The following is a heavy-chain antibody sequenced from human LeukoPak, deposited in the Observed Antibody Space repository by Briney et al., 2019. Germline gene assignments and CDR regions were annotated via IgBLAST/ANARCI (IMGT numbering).Heavy chain of an antibody. J-gene: IGHJ4*02. CDR2: INTNSGGT. CDR1: GYTFTVHY. Sequence: ASVKVSCKASGYTFTVHYMHCVRQAPGQRLEWRGRINTNSGGTNYAQKFQGGVTMTRDTSISTAYMELSRLRSDDTAVYYCAIEMATITSNFDYWGQGTLVTVSS. V-gene: IGHV1-2*06. D-gene: IGHD5-24*01. CDR3: AIEMATITSNFDY.